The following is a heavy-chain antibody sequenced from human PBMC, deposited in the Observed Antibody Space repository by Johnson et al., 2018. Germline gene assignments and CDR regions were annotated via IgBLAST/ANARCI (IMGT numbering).Heavy chain of an antibody. Sequence: VQLVESGGGLVKXGGSLRLXCAASGFTFSNAYMSWVRQAPGKGLEWVGRIKRKTDGGRTDYAAPVKGRLTIPRDDSKNTLHLQMNSLKTEDTAIYYCAKDRATMTPGKYGMDVWGQGTTVTVSS. J-gene: IGHJ6*02. CDR3: AKDRATMTPGKYGMDV. CDR2: IKRKTDGGRT. V-gene: IGHV3-15*01. CDR1: GFTFSNAY. D-gene: IGHD4-17*01.